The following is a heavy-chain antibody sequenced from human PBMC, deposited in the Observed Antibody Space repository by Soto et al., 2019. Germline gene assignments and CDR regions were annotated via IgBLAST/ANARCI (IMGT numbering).Heavy chain of an antibody. J-gene: IGHJ4*02. V-gene: IGHV4-59*01. Sequence: QVQLQESGPGLVKPSETLSLNCTVSGGPISSYYWSWIRQSPGKGLEWIGYIYYSGSTNYNPSLKSRVTISVDTSKNQFSLELSSVTAADTAVYYCARGSSGWPPSLDYWGQGTLVTVSS. CDR3: ARGSSGWPPSLDY. D-gene: IGHD6-19*01. CDR1: GGPISSYY. CDR2: IYYSGST.